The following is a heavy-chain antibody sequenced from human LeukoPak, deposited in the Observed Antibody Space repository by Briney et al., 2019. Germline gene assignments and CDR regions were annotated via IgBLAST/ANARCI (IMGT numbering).Heavy chain of an antibody. CDR3: ARASFTGYSSGLVDY. D-gene: IGHD6-19*01. V-gene: IGHV3-48*03. Sequence: PGGSLRLSCAASGFTFSIYELNWVRQAPGKGLEWVSYISSSGSTIYYVDSVKGRFTISRDNTKNSLYLQMNSLRAEDTAVYYCARASFTGYSSGLVDYWGQGTLVTVSS. CDR2: ISSSGSTI. J-gene: IGHJ4*02. CDR1: GFTFSIYE.